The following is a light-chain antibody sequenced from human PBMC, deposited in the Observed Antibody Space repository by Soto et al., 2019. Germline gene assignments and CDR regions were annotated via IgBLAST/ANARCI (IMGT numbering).Light chain of an antibody. J-gene: IGKJ4*01. Sequence: DIQMTQSPSSLSASVGDRVTITCQASQDVSNYLSWYQQKPGKAPKLLIYAASNLETGVSLRFSGSGSGTHFTFTISSLQPEDTASYYCQQYDNLPFTFGGGSNVEIK. CDR1: QDVSNY. CDR2: AAS. CDR3: QQYDNLPFT. V-gene: IGKV1-33*01.